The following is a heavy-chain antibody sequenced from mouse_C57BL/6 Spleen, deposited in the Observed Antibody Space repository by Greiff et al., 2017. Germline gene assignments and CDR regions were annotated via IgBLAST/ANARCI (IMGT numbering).Heavy chain of an antibody. V-gene: IGHV1-53*01. J-gene: IGHJ1*03. Sequence: QVQLQQPGPELVKPGASVKLSCKASGYTFTSYWMHWVKQRPGQGLEWIGNINPSNGVTNYNEKFKSKSTLTVDKSSSTAYTQLSSLTSEDSAVYYCARGRDYGYFDVWGTGTTVTVSS. CDR3: ARGRDYGYFDV. D-gene: IGHD1-1*02. CDR1: GYTFTSYW. CDR2: INPSNGVT.